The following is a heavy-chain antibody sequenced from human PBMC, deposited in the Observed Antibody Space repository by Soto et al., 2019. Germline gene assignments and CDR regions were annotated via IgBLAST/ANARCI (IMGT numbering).Heavy chain of an antibody. D-gene: IGHD4-17*01. CDR2: INPNSGGT. Sequence: ASVKVSCKASGYTFTGYYMHCVRQAPGQGLEWMGWINPNSGGTNYAQKFQGRVTMTRDTSISTAYMELSRLRSDDTAVYYCARPSRGVYGDYASWYFDLWGRGTLVTVSS. CDR3: ARPSRGVYGDYASWYFDL. CDR1: GYTFTGYY. V-gene: IGHV1-2*02. J-gene: IGHJ2*01.